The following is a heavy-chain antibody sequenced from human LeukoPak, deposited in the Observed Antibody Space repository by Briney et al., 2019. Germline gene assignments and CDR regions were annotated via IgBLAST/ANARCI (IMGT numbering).Heavy chain of an antibody. CDR1: GGSVSSYTYY. Sequence: SETLSLTCTVSGGSVSSYTYYWSWIRHLAGKGLEWIGRMSYSGSTYYNPSLKSRVTISVDTSKNQFSLKLSSVTAADTAFYYCARGRASDPMVRGVIYFDYWGQGTLVTVSS. J-gene: IGHJ4*02. D-gene: IGHD3-10*01. CDR2: MSYSGST. V-gene: IGHV4-31*03. CDR3: ARGRASDPMVRGVIYFDY.